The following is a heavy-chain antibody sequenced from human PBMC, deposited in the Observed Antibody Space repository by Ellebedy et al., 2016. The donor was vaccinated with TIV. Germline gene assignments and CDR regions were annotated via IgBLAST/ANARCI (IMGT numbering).Heavy chain of an antibody. D-gene: IGHD6-19*01. CDR3: VKVIATSGWPYYFHY. CDR2: IWYDGSNE. Sequence: GESLKISCAASGFTFNTYGMHWVRQAPGKGLEWVAVIWYDGSNEYYGDSAKGRFTISRDNSKNSLYLQMSSLRAEDTAVYYCVKVIATSGWPYYFHYWGQGTLVTVSS. V-gene: IGHV3-33*03. CDR1: GFTFNTYG. J-gene: IGHJ4*02.